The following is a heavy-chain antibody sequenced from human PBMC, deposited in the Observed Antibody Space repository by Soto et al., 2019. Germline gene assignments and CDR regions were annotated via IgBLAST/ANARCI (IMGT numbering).Heavy chain of an antibody. V-gene: IGHV3-33*01. J-gene: IGHJ3*02. CDR1: GFTFSSYG. D-gene: IGHD3-22*01. Sequence: QVQLVESGGGVVQRGRSLRLSCAASGFTFSSYGMHWVRQAPGKGLEWVAGIWYDGSNKYYADSVKGRFTISRDNSKNPLYLQINSLRAEDTAVYYCARDQYYDSSGSWHDPLHIWGQGTMVTVS. CDR2: IWYDGSNK. CDR3: ARDQYYDSSGSWHDPLHI.